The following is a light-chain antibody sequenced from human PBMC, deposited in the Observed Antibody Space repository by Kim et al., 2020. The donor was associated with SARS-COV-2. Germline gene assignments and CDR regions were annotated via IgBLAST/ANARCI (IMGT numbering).Light chain of an antibody. J-gene: IGKJ2*01. Sequence: DIQMTQSPSTLSASVGDRVTITCRASQSISSWLAWYQQKPGKAPKLLIYDASSLESGVPSRFSGSGSGTEFTLTISSLQPDDFATYVCQQYNSYQYTFGQGTKLEI. V-gene: IGKV1-5*01. CDR1: QSISSW. CDR2: DAS. CDR3: QQYNSYQYT.